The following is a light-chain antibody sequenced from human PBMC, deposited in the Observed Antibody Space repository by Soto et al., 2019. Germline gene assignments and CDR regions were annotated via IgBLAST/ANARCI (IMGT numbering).Light chain of an antibody. Sequence: QSALTQPASVSGSPGQSITISCTGTSSDVGGYNYVSWYQQHPGKAPKLMIYDDSNRPSGFSNRFSGSKSGNTASLTISGLQAEDEAVYYCSSYTSSTTLVFGGGTKVTVL. V-gene: IGLV2-14*01. J-gene: IGLJ2*01. CDR1: SSDVGGYNY. CDR3: SSYTSSTTLV. CDR2: DDS.